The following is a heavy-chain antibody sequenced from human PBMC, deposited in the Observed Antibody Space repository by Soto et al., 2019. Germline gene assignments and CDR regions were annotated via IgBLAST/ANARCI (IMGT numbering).Heavy chain of an antibody. CDR3: ARDLIVVVITGPVDY. CDR2: ISYDGSNK. D-gene: IGHD3-22*01. J-gene: IGHJ4*02. CDR1: GFTFSSYA. Sequence: LSCAASGFTFSSYAMHWVRQAPGKGLEWVAVISYDGSNKYYADSVKGRFTISRDNSKNTLYLQMNSLRAEDTAVYYCARDLIVVVITGPVDYWGQGTLVTVSS. V-gene: IGHV3-30-3*01.